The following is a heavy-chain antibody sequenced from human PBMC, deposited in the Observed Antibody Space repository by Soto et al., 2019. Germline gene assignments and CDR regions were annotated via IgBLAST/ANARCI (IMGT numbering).Heavy chain of an antibody. CDR3: ARRRDFLDS. D-gene: IGHD3-3*01. CDR1: GFTFSDYY. J-gene: IGHJ4*02. Sequence: QVQLVESGGGLVKPGGSLRLSCAASGFTFSDYYMTWIRQAPGKGLEWASYIGSGGGSIYYADSVKGRFTISSDNAKNSLYLQMNSLRAEDTAVYYCARRRDFLDSWGQGTLVTVSS. V-gene: IGHV3-11*01. CDR2: IGSGGGSI.